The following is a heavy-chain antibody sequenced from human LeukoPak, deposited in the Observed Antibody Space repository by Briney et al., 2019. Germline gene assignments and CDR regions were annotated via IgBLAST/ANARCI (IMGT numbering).Heavy chain of an antibody. CDR2: IYTSGST. CDR3: ARVPAARSGYYFDY. Sequence: PSETLSLTCAVSGGSISSGGYSWSWIRQPPGKGLEWIGRIYTSGSTNYNPSLKSRVTISVDTSKNQFSLKLSSVTAADTAVYYCARVPAARSGYYFDYWGQGTLVTVSS. J-gene: IGHJ4*02. CDR1: GGSISSGGYS. V-gene: IGHV4-61*02. D-gene: IGHD3-10*01.